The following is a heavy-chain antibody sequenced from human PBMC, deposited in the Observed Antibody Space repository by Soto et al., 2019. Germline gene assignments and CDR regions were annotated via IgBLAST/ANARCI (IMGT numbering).Heavy chain of an antibody. CDR3: APVPAASSYYNTDV. CDR2: IVDSGGRA. J-gene: IGHJ6*02. V-gene: IGHV3-23*01. D-gene: IGHD2-2*01. CDR1: GFAFSTYA. Sequence: GGSLRLSCAASGFAFSTYAMNWVRQAPGKGLEWVSGIVDSGGRAFYADSVQGRFAISRDNSKNTLYLEMNNLRAEDTAIYYCAPVPAASSYYNTDVWGQGTTVTVSS.